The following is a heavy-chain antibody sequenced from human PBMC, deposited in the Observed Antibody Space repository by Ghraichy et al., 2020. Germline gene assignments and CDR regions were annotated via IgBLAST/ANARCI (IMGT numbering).Heavy chain of an antibody. Sequence: LSLTCAASGFTFSSYEMNWVRQAPGKGLEWVSYISSSGSTIYYADSVKGRFTISRDNAKNSLYLQMNSLRAEDTAVYYCAREWGDWNSNNWFDPWGQGTLVTVSS. J-gene: IGHJ5*02. D-gene: IGHD1-7*01. CDR3: AREWGDWNSNNWFDP. V-gene: IGHV3-48*03. CDR1: GFTFSSYE. CDR2: ISSSGSTI.